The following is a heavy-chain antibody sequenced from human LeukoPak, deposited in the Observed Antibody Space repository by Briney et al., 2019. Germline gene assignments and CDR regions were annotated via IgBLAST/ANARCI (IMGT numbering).Heavy chain of an antibody. J-gene: IGHJ4*02. V-gene: IGHV3-23*01. CDR3: AKDQDLWIFGVVIIPQPFDY. D-gene: IGHD3-3*01. CDR2: IGGNVQNT. Sequence: PGGSLRLSCAASGFTFNTYAMSWVRQAPGKGLEWVSVIGGNVQNTFYADSVKGRFTISRDNSRNTLYMQMNSLRAEDTAVYYCAKDQDLWIFGVVIIPQPFDYWGQGTLVTVSS. CDR1: GFTFNTYA.